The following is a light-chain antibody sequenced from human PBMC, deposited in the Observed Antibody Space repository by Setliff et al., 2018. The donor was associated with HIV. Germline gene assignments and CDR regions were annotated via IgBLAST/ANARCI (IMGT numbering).Light chain of an antibody. CDR2: QAT. CDR1: SSDVGRYNL. J-gene: IGLJ1*01. CDR3: CSNTVSNTYV. V-gene: IGLV2-23*01. Sequence: QSALTQPASVSGSPGQSITISCTGSSSDVGRYNLVSWYQQHPGKAPKLMIYQATKRPSGFSNRFSGSKSGNTASLTISGLQAEDEADYYCCSNTVSNTYVFGTGTKVTVL.